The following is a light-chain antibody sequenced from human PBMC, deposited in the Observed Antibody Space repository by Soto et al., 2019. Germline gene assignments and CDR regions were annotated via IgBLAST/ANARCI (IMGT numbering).Light chain of an antibody. CDR3: QQRSNWPPYT. Sequence: EIVLTQSPATLSLSPGERATLSCRASQSVSSYLAWYQQKPGQAPRLLIYDASNRATGIPARFSGSGSRTDFTLTISSLEPEDFAVYYCQQRSNWPPYTFGQWTKLEIK. V-gene: IGKV3-11*01. CDR1: QSVSSY. CDR2: DAS. J-gene: IGKJ2*01.